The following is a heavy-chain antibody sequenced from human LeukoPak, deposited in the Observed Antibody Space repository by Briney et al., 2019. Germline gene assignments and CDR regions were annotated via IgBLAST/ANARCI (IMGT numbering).Heavy chain of an antibody. Sequence: GGSLRLSCAASGFTFSSYGMHWVRQAPGKGLEWVAVIWYDGSNKYYADSVKGRFTISRDNSKNTLYLQMNSLRAEDTAVYYCARGLTYYYDSSGHDYWGQGTLATVSS. CDR1: GFTFSSYG. CDR3: ARGLTYYYDSSGHDY. V-gene: IGHV3-33*01. CDR2: IWYDGSNK. J-gene: IGHJ4*02. D-gene: IGHD3-22*01.